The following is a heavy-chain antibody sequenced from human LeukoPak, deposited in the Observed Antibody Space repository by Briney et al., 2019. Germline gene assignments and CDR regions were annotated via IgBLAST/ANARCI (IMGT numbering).Heavy chain of an antibody. Sequence: GASVMVSCKASGYTFTGYYIHWVRQAPGQGLEWMGWINPNSGGTNYAQKFQGRVTMTRDTSISTAYMELSRLRPDDTAVYYCARVIQYRSPYYYYGMDVWGQGTTVTVSS. CDR3: ARVIQYRSPYYYYGMDV. V-gene: IGHV1-2*02. CDR1: GYTFTGYY. J-gene: IGHJ6*02. CDR2: INPNSGGT. D-gene: IGHD4-11*01.